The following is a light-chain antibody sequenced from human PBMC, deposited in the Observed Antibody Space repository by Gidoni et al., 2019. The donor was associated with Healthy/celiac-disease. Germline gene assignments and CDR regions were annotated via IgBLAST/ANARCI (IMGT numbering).Light chain of an antibody. V-gene: IGKV2-28*01. CDR3: MQALQTPYT. Sequence: DIVMTPPPLSLPVTPGEPASISCRSSQSLLHSNGYNYLDWYLQKPGQSPQLLIYLGSNRASGVPDRFSGSGSGTDFTLKISRVEAEDVGVYYCMQALQTPYTFGQGTKLEIK. CDR1: QSLLHSNGYNY. CDR2: LGS. J-gene: IGKJ2*01.